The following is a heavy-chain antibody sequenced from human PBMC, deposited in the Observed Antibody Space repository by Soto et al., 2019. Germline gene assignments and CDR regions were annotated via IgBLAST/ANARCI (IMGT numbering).Heavy chain of an antibody. CDR1: GFTFSSYG. D-gene: IGHD4-17*01. CDR3: AKDLLHNTVTTSGS. Sequence: QVQVVESGGGVVQPGRSLRLSCAASGFTFSSYGMHWVRQAPGKGLEWVAVISYHGNDKYYADSVKGRFTISRENFKSTLYLQMSSLRAEDTAIYFCAKDLLHNTVTTSGSWCKGTLVTVSS. V-gene: IGHV3-30*18. J-gene: IGHJ5*02. CDR2: ISYHGNDK.